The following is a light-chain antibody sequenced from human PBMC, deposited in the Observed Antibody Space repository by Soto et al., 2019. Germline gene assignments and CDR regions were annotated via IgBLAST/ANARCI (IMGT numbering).Light chain of an antibody. J-gene: IGKJ4*01. CDR2: DTY. CDR3: QQRSNWPLT. V-gene: IGKV3-11*02. CDR1: QSVRNF. Sequence: EIVLTQSPATLSLSPGERATLSCMASQSVRNFLAWHQQKPGQAPTLLIHDTYNRAAGIPARFRGSGAGRDFALSISSVEPEDFAVYYCQQRSNWPLTVGGGTKVDIK.